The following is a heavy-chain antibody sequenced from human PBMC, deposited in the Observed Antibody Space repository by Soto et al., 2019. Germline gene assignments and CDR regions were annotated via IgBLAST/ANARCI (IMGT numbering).Heavy chain of an antibody. CDR3: ARAGDPFYFDY. CDR1: GGSISSGDYY. CDR2: IYYSGST. J-gene: IGHJ4*02. Sequence: KPSETLSLTCTVSGGSISSGDYYWSWIRQPPGKGLEWIGYIYYSGSTYYNPSLKSRVTISVDTSKNQFSLKLSSVTAADTAVYYCARAGDPFYFDYWGQGTLVTVSS. V-gene: IGHV4-30-4*01.